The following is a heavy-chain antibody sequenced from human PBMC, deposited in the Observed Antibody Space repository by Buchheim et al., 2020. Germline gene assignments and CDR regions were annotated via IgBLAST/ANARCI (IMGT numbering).Heavy chain of an antibody. CDR1: GFTFSSYS. V-gene: IGHV3-21*01. J-gene: IGHJ4*02. CDR3: ARGEMATINCPIF. Sequence: EVQLVESGGGLVKPGGSLRLSCAASGFTFSSYSMNWVRQAPGKGLEWVSSISRSSSYIYYADSVKGRFTISRDNAKNSLYLQMNSLRAEDTAVYYCARGEMATINCPIFWGQGTL. CDR2: ISRSSSYI. D-gene: IGHD5-24*01.